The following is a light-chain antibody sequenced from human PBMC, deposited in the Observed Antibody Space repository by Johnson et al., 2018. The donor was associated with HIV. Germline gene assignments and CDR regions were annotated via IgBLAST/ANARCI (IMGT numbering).Light chain of an antibody. J-gene: IGLJ1*01. CDR1: SSNIGNNY. CDR3: GTWDTGLSAPYV. V-gene: IGLV1-51*02. CDR2: ENN. Sequence: QSLLTQPPSVSAAPGQKVTISCSGSSSNIGNNYVSWYRQLPGTAPKLLIYENNKRPSGIPDRFSGSKSGTSATLGITGLQTGDEADYYCGTWDTGLSAPYVFGTGTKVTVL.